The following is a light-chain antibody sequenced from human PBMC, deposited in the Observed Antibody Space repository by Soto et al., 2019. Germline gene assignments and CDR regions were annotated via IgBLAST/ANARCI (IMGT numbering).Light chain of an antibody. V-gene: IGKV2-28*01. CDR2: LGS. CDR1: HSLLQSSGYSS. J-gene: IGKJ1*01. CDR3: MQALHTPRT. Sequence: DTVMTQSPVSLSVTPGEPASISCRSSHSLLQSSGYSSLDWYLQRPGQSPQLLIYLGSIRASGVPDRFSGSGSGTEFTLTISRVEAEDVGVYYCMQALHTPRTFGQGTKVEIK.